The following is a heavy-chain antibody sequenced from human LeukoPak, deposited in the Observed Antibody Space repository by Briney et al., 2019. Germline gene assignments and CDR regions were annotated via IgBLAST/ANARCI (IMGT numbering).Heavy chain of an antibody. CDR3: ARVDTGFDP. CDR1: GYSISSGYY. V-gene: IGHV4-38-2*02. CDR2: IYHSGST. D-gene: IGHD4-17*01. Sequence: PSETLSLTCTVSGYSISSGYYWGWIRQPPGKGLEWIGSIYHSGSTYYNPSLKSRVTISVGTSKNQFSLKLSSVTAADTAVYYCARVDTGFDPWGQGTLVTVSS. J-gene: IGHJ5*02.